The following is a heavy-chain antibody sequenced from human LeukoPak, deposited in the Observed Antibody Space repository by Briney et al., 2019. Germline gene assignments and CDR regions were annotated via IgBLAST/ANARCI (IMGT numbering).Heavy chain of an antibody. D-gene: IGHD2-2*01. CDR3: AREVCSNVRCYGASDA. J-gene: IGHJ5*02. CDR2: ISSGNHK. CDR1: GFTFTSYA. Sequence: GGSLRLSCVASGFTFTSYAMSWVRQAPGKGLEYVSSISSGNHKYYGDSVKGRFTISRDNARNSLFLQMNNLRGEDTAVYYCAREVCSNVRCYGASDAWGQGTLVTVSS. V-gene: IGHV3-69-1*01.